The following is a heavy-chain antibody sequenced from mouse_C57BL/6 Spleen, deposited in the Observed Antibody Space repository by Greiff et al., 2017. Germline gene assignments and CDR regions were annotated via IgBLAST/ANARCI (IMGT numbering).Heavy chain of an antibody. Sequence: VQLQQPGAELVMPGASVKLSCKASGYTFTSYWMHWVKQRPGQGLEWIGEIDPSDSYTNYNQKFKGKSTLTVDKSSSTAYMQLSSLTSEDSAVYYCARSDGNLYYFDYWGQGTTLTVSS. J-gene: IGHJ2*01. D-gene: IGHD2-1*01. CDR3: ARSDGNLYYFDY. V-gene: IGHV1-69*01. CDR2: IDPSDSYT. CDR1: GYTFTSYW.